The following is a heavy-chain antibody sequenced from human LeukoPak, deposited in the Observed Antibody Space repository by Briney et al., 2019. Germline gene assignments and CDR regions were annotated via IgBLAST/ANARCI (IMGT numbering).Heavy chain of an antibody. CDR2: VSTDGTIK. CDR3: AKVAGAIGYDAFDI. J-gene: IGHJ3*02. Sequence: GGSLRLSCAASGFIFSSYSMHWVRQAPGKGLEWVAVVSTDGTIKYYADSMKGRFTVSRDNSKNTVDLQMNSLRAEDTAVYYCAKVAGAIGYDAFDIWGQGTMVTVSS. CDR1: GFIFSSYS. V-gene: IGHV3-30*18. D-gene: IGHD3-22*01.